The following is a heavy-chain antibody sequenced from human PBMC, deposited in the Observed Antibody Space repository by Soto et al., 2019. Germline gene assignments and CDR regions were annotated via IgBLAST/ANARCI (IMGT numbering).Heavy chain of an antibody. CDR3: AREPGRGRYYDD. Sequence: QVQLVESGGGLVKPGGSLRLSCGVSGFTFSDYYMSWIRQAPGKGLEWVSYISRSGSTIYYADSVKGRFTISRDNAKNLLYLQMSSLRAEDTAVYSCAREPGRGRYYDDLGQGTLVTVSS. D-gene: IGHD1-26*01. J-gene: IGHJ4*02. CDR1: GFTFSDYY. CDR2: ISRSGSTI. V-gene: IGHV3-11*01.